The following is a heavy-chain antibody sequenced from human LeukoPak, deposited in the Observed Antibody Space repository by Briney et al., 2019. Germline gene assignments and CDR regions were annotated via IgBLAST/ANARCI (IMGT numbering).Heavy chain of an antibody. CDR3: ARVGGDEDANFDY. J-gene: IGHJ4*02. Sequence: PSGTLSLTCAVSGGSISSSNWWSWIRQPAGKGLEWIGRIYSSGGTDYNPSLKSRVTMSVDTSKNQFSLKLSSVTAADTAVYYCARVGGDEDANFDYWGQGTLVTASS. D-gene: IGHD3-10*01. CDR2: IYSSGGT. CDR1: GGSISSSNW. V-gene: IGHV4-4*07.